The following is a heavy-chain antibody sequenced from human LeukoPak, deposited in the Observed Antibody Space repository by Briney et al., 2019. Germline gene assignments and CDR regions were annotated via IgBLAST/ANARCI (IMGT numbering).Heavy chain of an antibody. CDR3: ARDPGGRNYYVD. D-gene: IGHD3-10*02. J-gene: IGHJ4*02. CDR2: IYYSGST. Sequence: PSETLSLTCTVSGGSISSYYWSWIRQPPGKGLEWIGYIYYSGSTNYNPSLKSRVTISVDTSKNQFSLKLSSVTAADTAVYYCARDPGGRNYYVDWGQGTLVTVSS. V-gene: IGHV4-59*01. CDR1: GGSISSYY.